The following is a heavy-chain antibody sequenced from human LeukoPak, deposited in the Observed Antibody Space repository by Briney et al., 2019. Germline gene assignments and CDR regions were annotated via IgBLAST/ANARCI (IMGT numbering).Heavy chain of an antibody. D-gene: IGHD3-22*01. CDR2: IYYSGST. CDR3: ARAAAYYYDSSGYYYRFLDY. V-gene: IGHV4-61*01. J-gene: IGHJ4*02. Sequence: SETLSLTCTVSGGSVSSGSYYWSWIRQPPGKGLEWIGYIYYSGSTNYNPSLKSRVTISVDTSKNQFSLKLSSVTAADTAVYYCARAAAYYYDSSGYYYRFLDYWGQGTLVTVSS. CDR1: GGSVSSGSYY.